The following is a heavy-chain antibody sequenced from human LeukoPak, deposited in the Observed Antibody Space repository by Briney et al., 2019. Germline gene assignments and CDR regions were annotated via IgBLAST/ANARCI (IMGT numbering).Heavy chain of an antibody. CDR3: ARASGSGGYYYGGNY. CDR1: GGSISSSSYY. V-gene: IGHV4-39*07. D-gene: IGHD3-22*01. Sequence: SETLSLTCTVSGGSISSSSYYWGWIRQPPGKGLEWIGSIFYRGGTNYNPSLKSRVTISVDTSKNQFSLKLSSVTAADTAVYYCARASGSGGYYYGGNYWGRGTLVTVSS. CDR2: IFYRGGT. J-gene: IGHJ4*02.